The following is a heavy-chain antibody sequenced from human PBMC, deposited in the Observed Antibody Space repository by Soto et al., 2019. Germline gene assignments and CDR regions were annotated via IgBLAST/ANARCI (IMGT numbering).Heavy chain of an antibody. Sequence: QVQLVQSGAEVKKPGASVKVSCKASGYTFTSYYMHWVRQAPGQGLEWMGIINPSGGSTSYAQKFQGRVTMTRDTSTSTVYMELSSLRSEDTAVYYCAISKLGLYEYYYCGMDVWGQGTTVTVSS. CDR1: GYTFTSYY. CDR2: INPSGGST. J-gene: IGHJ6*02. V-gene: IGHV1-46*01. CDR3: AISKLGLYEYYYCGMDV. D-gene: IGHD2-8*01.